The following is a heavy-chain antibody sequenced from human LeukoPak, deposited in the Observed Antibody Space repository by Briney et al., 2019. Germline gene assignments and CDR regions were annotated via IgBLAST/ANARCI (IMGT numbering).Heavy chain of an antibody. CDR2: IDHSGST. Sequence: SETLSLTCAVYGGSLSGYSWTWIRQPPGKGLEWIGEIDHSGSTNYNASLTSRVIISADTSQNQFSLKLTSVTVADTAVYYCARVCVTVVRGRWFDPWGQGTLVTVSS. CDR1: GGSLSGYS. V-gene: IGHV4-34*01. J-gene: IGHJ5*02. CDR3: ARVCVTVVRGRWFDP. D-gene: IGHD3-10*01.